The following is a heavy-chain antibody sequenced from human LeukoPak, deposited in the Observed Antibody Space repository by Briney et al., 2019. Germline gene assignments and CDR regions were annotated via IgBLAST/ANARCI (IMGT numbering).Heavy chain of an antibody. D-gene: IGHD4-17*01. CDR3: ARYRFYGARYDY. V-gene: IGHV3-74*01. CDR1: GFTFSSYW. Sequence: GGSLRLSCAASGFTFSSYWMHWVRQTPGKGLVWVSRINSDGSSTDYADSVKGRFTISRDNAKNTLYLQMSSLRAEDTAVYYCARYRFYGARYDYWGQGTLVTVSS. CDR2: INSDGSST. J-gene: IGHJ4*02.